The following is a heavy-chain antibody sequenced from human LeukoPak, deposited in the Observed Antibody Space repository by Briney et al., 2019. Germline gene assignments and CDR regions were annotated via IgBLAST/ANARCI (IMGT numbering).Heavy chain of an antibody. D-gene: IGHD2-15*01. CDR1: GGSISSSSYY. CDR2: IYYSGST. J-gene: IGHJ4*02. V-gene: IGHV4-39*07. CDR3: ARDPEGIDEL. Sequence: SETLSLTCTVSGGSISSSSYYWGWIRQPPGKGLEWIGSIYYSGSTYYNPSLKSRVTISVDTSKNQFSLKLSSVTAADTAVYYCARDPEGIDELRGQGTLVTVSS.